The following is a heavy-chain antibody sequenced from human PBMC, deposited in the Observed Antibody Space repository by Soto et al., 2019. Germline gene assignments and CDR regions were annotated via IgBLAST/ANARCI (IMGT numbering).Heavy chain of an antibody. Sequence: PAETLALTCTVSVSSMNSSGYYWCWIRQPPGKGLEWIGSMFYGVSTYYNPSLKSRVTVSVDTSKNQFSLNLRSVTAADTAVYYCARLPSRHLVDYWGQGTLVTVSS. J-gene: IGHJ4*02. D-gene: IGHD2-15*01. CDR3: ARLPSRHLVDY. CDR2: MFYGVST. V-gene: IGHV4-39*01. CDR1: VSSMNSSGYY.